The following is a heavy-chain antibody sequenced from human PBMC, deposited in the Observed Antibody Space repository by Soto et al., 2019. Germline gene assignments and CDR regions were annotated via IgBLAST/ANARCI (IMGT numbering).Heavy chain of an antibody. CDR2: IIPIYGTA. V-gene: IGHV1-69*01. Sequence: QVQLVQSGAEVKKPGSSVKVSCKASGGTFSSYAISWVRQAPGQGLEWMGGIIPIYGTANYAQKFQGRVTITADESTSTAYMVMSSMRSEDTAVYYCCIRFFYYYGMDVWGQGTTVTVSS. J-gene: IGHJ6*02. CDR1: GGTFSSYA. CDR3: CIRFFYYYGMDV. D-gene: IGHD3-3*01.